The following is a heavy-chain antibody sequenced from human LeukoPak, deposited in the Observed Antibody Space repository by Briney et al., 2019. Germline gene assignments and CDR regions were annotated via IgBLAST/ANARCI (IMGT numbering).Heavy chain of an antibody. Sequence: SETLSLTCTASGGSISSYYWSWIRQPPGKGLEWIGYIYYSGSTNYNPSLKSRVTISVDTSKNQFSLKLSSVTAADTAVYYCARTGSSGWNYYYYYGMDVWGQGTTVTVSS. CDR2: IYYSGST. J-gene: IGHJ6*02. CDR3: ARTGSSGWNYYYYYGMDV. D-gene: IGHD6-19*01. V-gene: IGHV4-59*08. CDR1: GGSISSYY.